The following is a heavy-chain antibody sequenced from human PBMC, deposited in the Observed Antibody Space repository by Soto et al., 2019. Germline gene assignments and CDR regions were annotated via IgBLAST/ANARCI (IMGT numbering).Heavy chain of an antibody. D-gene: IGHD3-10*01. V-gene: IGHV4-30-2*01. CDR1: GYSISSADYS. J-gene: IGHJ4*02. CDR3: ASQPSGLWHY. Sequence: HLQLQESGSRLVKPSQTLSLNCAVSGYSISSADYSWNWVRQPPGKGLEGIGYISHSGSTYYNPSLKSRVTISVDRSRNQFTLNLSSVTAADTAVYYCASQPSGLWHYWGQGTLVTVSS. CDR2: ISHSGST.